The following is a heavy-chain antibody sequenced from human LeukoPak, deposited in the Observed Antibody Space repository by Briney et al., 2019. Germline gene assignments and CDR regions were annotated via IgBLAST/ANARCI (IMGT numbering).Heavy chain of an antibody. CDR2: ISWNSGSI. CDR3: AKDLFTYYYGSGSYLHGMDV. D-gene: IGHD3-10*01. CDR1: GFTFDDYA. Sequence: GGSLRLSCAASGFTFDDYAMHWVRQAPGKGLEWVSGISWNSGSIGYADSVKGRFTISRDSAKNSLYLQMNSLRAEDTALYYCAKDLFTYYYGSGSYLHGMDVWGQGTTVTVSS. V-gene: IGHV3-9*01. J-gene: IGHJ6*02.